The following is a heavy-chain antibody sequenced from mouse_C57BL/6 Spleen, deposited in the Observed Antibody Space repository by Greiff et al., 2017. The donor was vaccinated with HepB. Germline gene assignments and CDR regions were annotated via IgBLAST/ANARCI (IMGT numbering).Heavy chain of an antibody. J-gene: IGHJ2*01. D-gene: IGHD2-1*01. CDR2: IWSGGST. V-gene: IGHV2-2*01. CDR1: GFSLTSYG. Sequence: QVQLQQSGPGLVQPSQSLSITCTVSGFSLTSYGVHWVRQSPGKGLEWLGVIWSGGSTDYNAAFISRLSISKDNSKSQVFFKMNSLQADDTAIYYCARSGNYPADYWGQGTTLTVSS. CDR3: ARSGNYPADY.